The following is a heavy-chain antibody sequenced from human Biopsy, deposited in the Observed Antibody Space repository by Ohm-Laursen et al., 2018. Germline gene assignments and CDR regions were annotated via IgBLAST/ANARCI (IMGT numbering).Heavy chain of an antibody. Sequence: SETLSLTCTVSGGSISNNNYYWGWIRQPPGKGLERIGSIFYRGNTHYKPSLKSRVNISVDTPKNQFSVKLNSVTAADTAVYYCARDYDTSGYCYVSWGQGTLVTVSS. J-gene: IGHJ5*02. V-gene: IGHV4-39*01. CDR3: ARDYDTSGYCYVS. D-gene: IGHD3-22*01. CDR2: IFYRGNT. CDR1: GGSISNNNYY.